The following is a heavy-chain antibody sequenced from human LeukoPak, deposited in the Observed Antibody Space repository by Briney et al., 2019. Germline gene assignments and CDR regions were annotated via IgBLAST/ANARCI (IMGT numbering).Heavy chain of an antibody. Sequence: SQTLSLTCAISGDSVSSNNVAWNWIRQSPSRGLEWLGRTYYRSKWYNQYAVSVKGRVTVNPDTSKNQFSLKLSSVTAADTAVYYCARVITIFGVVAMYYFDYWGQGTLVTVSS. J-gene: IGHJ4*02. CDR1: GDSVSSNNVA. CDR3: ARVITIFGVVAMYYFDY. V-gene: IGHV6-1*01. D-gene: IGHD3-3*01. CDR2: TYYRSKWYN.